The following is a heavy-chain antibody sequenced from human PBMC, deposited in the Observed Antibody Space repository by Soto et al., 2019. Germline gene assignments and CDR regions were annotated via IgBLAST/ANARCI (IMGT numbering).Heavy chain of an antibody. CDR1: GGSISHYY. CDR3: ARDRSTYGGGGTGEVKENWFDP. D-gene: IGHD2-8*01. Sequence: SETLSLTCTVSGGSISHYYWSWIRQSPGKGLEWIGYAYYSGSTDYNPSLKSRVTMSVDTSKNQVSLKLTSVTTADTAVYYCARDRSTYGGGGTGEVKENWFDPWGPGTLVTVSS. J-gene: IGHJ5*02. CDR2: AYYSGST. V-gene: IGHV4-59*01.